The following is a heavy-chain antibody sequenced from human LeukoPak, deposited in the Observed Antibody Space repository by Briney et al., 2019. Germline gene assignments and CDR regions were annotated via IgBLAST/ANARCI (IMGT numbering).Heavy chain of an antibody. J-gene: IGHJ6*03. D-gene: IGHD2-2*01. CDR2: ISSSSSYI. CDR3: ARDGYCSSTSCLNLYYYYYMDV. V-gene: IGHV3-21*01. Sequence: PGGSLRLSCAASGFTFSSYSMNWVRQAPGKGLEWVSFISSSSSYIYYADSVKGRFTISRDNAKNSLYLQMNSLRAEDTAVYYCARDGYCSSTSCLNLYYYYYMDVWGKGTTVTISS. CDR1: GFTFSSYS.